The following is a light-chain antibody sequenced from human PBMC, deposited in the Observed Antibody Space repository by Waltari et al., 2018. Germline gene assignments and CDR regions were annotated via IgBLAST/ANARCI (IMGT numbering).Light chain of an antibody. Sequence: EIVLTQSPGTLSLSPGESATLSCRASQSVSRSLDWYQQKPGPAPRLLIYGASSRAPGVPDRFSGSGAGTDFSLTISRLEPEDFAVYYCQHYVRLPVSFGQGTKVEIK. CDR1: QSVSRS. CDR3: QHYVRLPVS. CDR2: GAS. V-gene: IGKV3-20*01. J-gene: IGKJ1*01.